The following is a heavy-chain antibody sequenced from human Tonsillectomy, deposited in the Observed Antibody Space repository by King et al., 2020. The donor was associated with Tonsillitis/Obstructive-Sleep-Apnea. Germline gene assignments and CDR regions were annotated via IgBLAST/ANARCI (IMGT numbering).Heavy chain of an antibody. V-gene: IGHV6-1*01. CDR1: GDSVSSNSAA. CDR2: TYYRSKWYN. Sequence: VQLTQSGPGLVKPSQTLSLTCAISGDSVSSNSAAWNWIRQSPSRGLEWLGRTYYRSKWYNDYAVSVKSRITINPDTSKNQFSLQLNSVTPEDTAVYYCARDYDYYDSSGYYHTWFDPWGQGTLVTVSS. J-gene: IGHJ5*02. CDR3: ARDYDYYDSSGYYHTWFDP. D-gene: IGHD3-22*01.